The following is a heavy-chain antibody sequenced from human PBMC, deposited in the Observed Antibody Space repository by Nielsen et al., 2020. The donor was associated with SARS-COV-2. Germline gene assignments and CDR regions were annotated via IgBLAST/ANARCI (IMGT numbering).Heavy chain of an antibody. CDR3: ARHTTSHLAFDY. V-gene: IGHV6-1*01. CDR1: GDSVSSNSAA. Sequence: SETLSLTCAISGDSVSSNSAAWNWNRQSPSRGLEWLGRTYYRSKWYNDYAVSVKSRITVNPDTSKNQFSLQLNSVTPEDTAVYYCARHTTSHLAFDYWGQGTLVTVSS. J-gene: IGHJ4*02. D-gene: IGHD1-14*01. CDR2: TYYRSKWYN.